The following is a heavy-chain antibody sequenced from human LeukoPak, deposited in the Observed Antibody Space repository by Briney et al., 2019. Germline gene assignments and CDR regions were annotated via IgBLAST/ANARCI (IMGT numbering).Heavy chain of an antibody. J-gene: IGHJ4*02. Sequence: GRSLRLSCAASGFTFSSYGMHWVRQAPGKGLEWVAVISYDGSNKYYADSVKGRFTISRDNSKNTLYLQMNSLRAEDTAVYYCARTHGTLTGTGFDYWGQGTLVTVSS. CDR3: ARTHGTLTGTGFDY. V-gene: IGHV3-30*03. D-gene: IGHD1-20*01. CDR2: ISYDGSNK. CDR1: GFTFSSYG.